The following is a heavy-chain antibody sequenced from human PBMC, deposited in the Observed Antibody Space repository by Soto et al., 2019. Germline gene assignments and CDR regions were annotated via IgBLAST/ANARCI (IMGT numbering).Heavy chain of an antibody. D-gene: IGHD2-2*01. V-gene: IGHV2-5*02. J-gene: IGHJ4*02. CDR1: GFSLSASGVG. Sequence: QITLKESGPTLVKPTQTLTLTCTFSGFSLSASGVGVGWIRQPPGKALEWLALIYWDEDKRYSPSLKSRLTITKDTSKNQVVLTMTNMDPVDTATYFCAHSNCSSGRCHAFGLAYWGQGTLVTVSS. CDR2: IYWDEDK. CDR3: AHSNCSSGRCHAFGLAY.